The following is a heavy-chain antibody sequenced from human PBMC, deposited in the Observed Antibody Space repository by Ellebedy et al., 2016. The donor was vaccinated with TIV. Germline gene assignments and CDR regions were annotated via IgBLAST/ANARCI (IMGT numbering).Heavy chain of an antibody. CDR1: GYTFTSYG. D-gene: IGHD5-24*01. V-gene: IGHV1-18*01. J-gene: IGHJ4*02. CDR2: ISAYNGNT. Sequence: AASVTVSCKASGYTFTSYGISWVRQAPGQGLVWMGWISAYNGNTNYAQKLQGRVTMTTDTSTSTAYMELRSLRSDDKAVYYCARAWRDGYNFPLGDYWGQGTLVTVSS. CDR3: ARAWRDGYNFPLGDY.